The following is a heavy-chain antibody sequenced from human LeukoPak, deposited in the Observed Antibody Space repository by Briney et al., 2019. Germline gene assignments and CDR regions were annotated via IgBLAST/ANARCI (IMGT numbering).Heavy chain of an antibody. D-gene: IGHD5-24*01. CDR3: ARPPARDGKMGFDY. J-gene: IGHJ4*02. CDR2: IYYSGST. V-gene: IGHV4-39*01. CDR1: GGSISSSSYY. Sequence: NASESLSLTCTVSGGSISSSSYYWGWIRQPPGKGLEWIGSIYYSGSTYYNPSLKSPVTISVDTSKNQFSLKLSSVTAADTAVYYCARPPARDGKMGFDYWGQGTLVTVSS.